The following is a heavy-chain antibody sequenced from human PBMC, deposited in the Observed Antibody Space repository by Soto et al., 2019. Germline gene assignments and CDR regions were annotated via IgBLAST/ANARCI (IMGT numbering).Heavy chain of an antibody. Sequence: PVKVSCKASGYTYTSDDINCGRQATGKGLEWMGGFDPDDGETIYAQKFQGRVTMTEDTSTDTAYMELSSLRSEDTAVYYCARTGSYRSYFDYWGQGTLVTVSS. J-gene: IGHJ4*02. CDR3: ARTGSYRSYFDY. CDR2: FDPDDGET. CDR1: GYTYTSDD. V-gene: IGHV1-24*01. D-gene: IGHD1-26*01.